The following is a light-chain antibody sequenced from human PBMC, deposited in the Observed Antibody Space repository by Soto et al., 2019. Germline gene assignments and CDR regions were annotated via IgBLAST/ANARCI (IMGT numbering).Light chain of an antibody. J-gene: IGKJ3*01. Sequence: DIVMTQSPLSLPVTPGEPASISCRSSQSLLHSNGYNYLDWYLQKPGQSPQLLIYLGSNRASGVPERFSGSGPGTDFTLKISRVEAEDVGVDYCMQALQTPRTFGPGTKVDIK. V-gene: IGKV2-28*01. CDR3: MQALQTPRT. CDR2: LGS. CDR1: QSLLHSNGYNY.